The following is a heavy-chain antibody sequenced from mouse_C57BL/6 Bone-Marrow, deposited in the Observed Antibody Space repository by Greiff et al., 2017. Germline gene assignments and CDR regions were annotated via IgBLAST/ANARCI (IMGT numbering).Heavy chain of an antibody. V-gene: IGHV14-4*01. CDR1: GFNIKDDY. CDR3: TAAQAYYFDY. Sequence: EVQLQQSGAELVRPGASVKLSCTASGFNIKDDYLHWVKQRPEQGLEWMGWFDPENGDTEYASKFQGKATITADTSSNPAYLQLSSLPSEDTAVYYCTAAQAYYFDYWGKGTTLTVSS. J-gene: IGHJ2*01. CDR2: FDPENGDT. D-gene: IGHD3-2*02.